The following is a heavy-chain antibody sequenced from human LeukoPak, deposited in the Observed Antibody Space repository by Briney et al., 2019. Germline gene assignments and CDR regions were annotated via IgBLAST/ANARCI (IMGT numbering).Heavy chain of an antibody. CDR2: ISYDGSNK. CDR3: AKDSPDSSGSDY. Sequence: GGSLRLSCAASGFTFSSYGMHWVRQAPGKGLEWVAVISYDGSNKYYADSVKGRFTISRDNSKNTLYLQMNSLRAEDTAVYYCAKDSPDSSGSDYWGQGTLVTVSS. CDR1: GFTFSSYG. D-gene: IGHD3-22*01. J-gene: IGHJ4*02. V-gene: IGHV3-30*18.